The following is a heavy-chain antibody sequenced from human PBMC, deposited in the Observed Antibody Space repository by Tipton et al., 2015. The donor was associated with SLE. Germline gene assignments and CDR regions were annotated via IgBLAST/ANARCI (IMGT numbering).Heavy chain of an antibody. CDR1: GGSISSYY. CDR2: IYCSGST. V-gene: IGHV4-59*01. Sequence: TLSLTCTVSGGSISSYYWSWIRQPPGKGLEWIGYIYCSGSTNYNPSLKSRVTISVDTSKNQFSLKLSSVTAADTAVYYCARDKKAPSYYYYYMDVWGKGTTVTVSS. J-gene: IGHJ6*03. CDR3: ARDKKAPSYYYYYMDV.